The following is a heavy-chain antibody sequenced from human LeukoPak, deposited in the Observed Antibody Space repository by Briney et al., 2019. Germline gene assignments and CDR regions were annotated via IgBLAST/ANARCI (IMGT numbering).Heavy chain of an antibody. J-gene: IGHJ3*02. D-gene: IGHD2-2*01. CDR2: IYSRGST. Sequence: KASETLSLPCTVSGGSISRYYWSWIRQPAGKGLEGIGRIYSRGSTNYNPSLKSRVTMSVDTSKNQFSLKLSSVTAADTAVYYCARDLYCSSTSCSAYDAFDIWGQGTMVTVSS. CDR3: ARDLYCSSTSCSAYDAFDI. CDR1: GGSISRYY. V-gene: IGHV4-4*07.